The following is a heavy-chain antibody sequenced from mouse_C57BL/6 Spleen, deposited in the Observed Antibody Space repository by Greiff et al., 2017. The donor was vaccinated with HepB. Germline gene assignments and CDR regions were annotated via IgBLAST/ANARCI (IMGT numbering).Heavy chain of an antibody. CDR2: VYPYNGGT. CDR3: ARSEYINFYYYAMDY. J-gene: IGHJ4*01. CDR1: GFTFTDYY. Sequence: EVQLQQSGPVLVKPGPSVKISCKASGFTFTDYYMNWVKQSHGKSLEWIGLVYPYNGGTSYNQKFKGKATLTVDTSSSTAYMELNSLTSEDSAVYYCARSEYINFYYYAMDYWGQGTSVTVSS. V-gene: IGHV1-36*01. D-gene: IGHD2-5*01.